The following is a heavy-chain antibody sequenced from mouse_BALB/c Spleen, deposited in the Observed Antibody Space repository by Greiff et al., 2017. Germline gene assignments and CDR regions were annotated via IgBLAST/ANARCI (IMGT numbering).Heavy chain of an antibody. Sequence: VQLQQSGPELVKPGASVKIPCKASGYTFTDYNMDWVKQSHGKSLEWIGDINPNNGGTIYNQKFKGKATLTVDKSSSTAYMELRSLTSEDTAVYYCARLLWLRRGDYYAMDDWGQGTSVTVSS. J-gene: IGHJ4*01. CDR3: ARLLWLRRGDYYAMDD. CDR1: GYTFTDYN. D-gene: IGHD2-2*01. CDR2: INPNNGGT. V-gene: IGHV1-18*01.